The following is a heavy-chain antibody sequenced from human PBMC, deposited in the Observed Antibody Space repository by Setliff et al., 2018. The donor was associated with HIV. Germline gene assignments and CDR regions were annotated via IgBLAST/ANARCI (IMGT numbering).Heavy chain of an antibody. CDR1: GFTFSDSY. Sequence: GGSLRLSCAASGFTFSDSYMSWIRQAPGKGLEWVSYISSQSTYTNYADSVRGRFTISRDNAKESLYLQMNSLRAEDTAVYYCAKPLTQWGVSHYHYAVDVWGQGTTVTVSS. CDR3: AKPLTQWGVSHYHYAVDV. D-gene: IGHD1-26*01. V-gene: IGHV3-11*03. CDR2: ISSQSTYT. J-gene: IGHJ6*02.